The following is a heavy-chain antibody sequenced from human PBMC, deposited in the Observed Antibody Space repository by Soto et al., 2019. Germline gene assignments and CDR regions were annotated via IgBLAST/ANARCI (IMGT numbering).Heavy chain of an antibody. V-gene: IGHV3-48*02. J-gene: IGHJ4*02. Sequence: EVQLVESGGGLVQPGGPLRLPCEASGFPFISYTMTWVRQAPGKGLEWVSYISGSSSTIYYADSVKGRFTISRDNAKNSLYLQMNSLRDEDTAVYYCARAVGDYDFWSGYYTHYWGQGTLVTVSS. CDR2: ISGSSSTI. CDR3: ARAVGDYDFWSGYYTHY. CDR1: GFPFISYT. D-gene: IGHD3-3*01.